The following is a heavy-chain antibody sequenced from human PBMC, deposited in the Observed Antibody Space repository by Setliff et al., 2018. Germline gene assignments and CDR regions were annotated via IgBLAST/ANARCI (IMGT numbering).Heavy chain of an antibody. CDR3: ARGIITMVRGVITFSYYFDY. CDR1: GGSISSYY. CDR2: IYTSGST. J-gene: IGHJ4*02. D-gene: IGHD3-10*01. Sequence: PSETLSLTCTVSGGSISSYYWSWIRQSAGKGLEWIGRIYTSGSTNYNPSLKSRVTMSVDTSKNQFSLKLSSVTAADTAVYYCARGIITMVRGVITFSYYFDYWGQGTLVTVSS. V-gene: IGHV4-4*07.